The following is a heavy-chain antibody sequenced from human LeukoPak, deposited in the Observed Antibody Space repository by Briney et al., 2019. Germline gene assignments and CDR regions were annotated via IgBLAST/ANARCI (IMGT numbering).Heavy chain of an antibody. CDR1: GFTFSTYG. Sequence: GGSLRLSCAASGFTFSTYGMHWVRQAPGKGLEWVAVISYDGSNKYYADSVKGRFTISRDNSKNTLYLQMNSLRAEDTAVYYCARVLHKRNYDSSTYYGYWGQGTLVTVSS. CDR2: ISYDGSNK. D-gene: IGHD3-22*01. CDR3: ARVLHKRNYDSSTYYGY. V-gene: IGHV3-30*03. J-gene: IGHJ4*02.